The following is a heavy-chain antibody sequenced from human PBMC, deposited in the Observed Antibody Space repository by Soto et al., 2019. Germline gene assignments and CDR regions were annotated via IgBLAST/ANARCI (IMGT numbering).Heavy chain of an antibody. D-gene: IGHD6-19*01. Sequence: QLQLQESGPGLVKPSETLSLTCTVSGGSISSSSFHWGWIRQPPGKGLEWIGSIYYSGSTYYSPRARGGVPIAVDTSKDQFALRLGSGTAAEPAVYYGARRERAAGTDWAFATWGQGTLVTVSS. CDR3: ARRERAAGTDWAFAT. CDR1: GGSISSSSFH. CDR2: IYYSGST. V-gene: IGHV4-39*07. J-gene: IGHJ5*02.